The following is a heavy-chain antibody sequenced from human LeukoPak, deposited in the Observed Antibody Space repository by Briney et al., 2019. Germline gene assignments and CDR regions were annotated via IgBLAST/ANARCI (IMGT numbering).Heavy chain of an antibody. J-gene: IGHJ4*02. CDR3: ARVWIGYSSSWYFDY. Sequence: PSETLSLTCAVYGGSLSGYYWSWIRQPPGKGLEWIGEIYHSGSTNYNPSLKSRVTISVDKSKNQFSLKLSSVTAADTAVYYCARVWIGYSSSWYFDYWGQGTLVTVSS. CDR1: GGSLSGYY. D-gene: IGHD6-13*01. CDR2: IYHSGST. V-gene: IGHV4-34*01.